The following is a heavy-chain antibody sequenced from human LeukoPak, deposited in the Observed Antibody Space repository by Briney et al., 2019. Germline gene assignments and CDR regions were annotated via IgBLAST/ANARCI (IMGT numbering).Heavy chain of an antibody. D-gene: IGHD2-15*01. CDR1: GFTFSTYG. V-gene: IGHV3-23*01. CDR2: ISDSGGST. Sequence: GGSLRLSCAASGFTFSTYGMTWVRQAPGKGLEWVSSISDSGGSTQSADSVKGRFTISRDNSKNTPYLQMNSLRAEDTAEYYCAKHTHNHGGFFDPWGQGTLVTVSS. CDR3: AKHTHNHGGFFDP. J-gene: IGHJ5*02.